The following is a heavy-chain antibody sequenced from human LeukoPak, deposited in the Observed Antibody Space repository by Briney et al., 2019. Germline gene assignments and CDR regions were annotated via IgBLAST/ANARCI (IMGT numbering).Heavy chain of an antibody. V-gene: IGHV1-69*13. Sequence: GASVKVSCKASGYTFTSYDISWVRQAPGQGLEWMGGIIPIFGTANYAQEFQGRVTITADESTSTAYMELSSLRSEDTAVYYCARERGYCSSTSCYREFDYWGQGTLVTVSS. CDR3: ARERGYCSSTSCYREFDY. CDR1: GYTFTSYD. J-gene: IGHJ4*02. D-gene: IGHD2-2*02. CDR2: IIPIFGTA.